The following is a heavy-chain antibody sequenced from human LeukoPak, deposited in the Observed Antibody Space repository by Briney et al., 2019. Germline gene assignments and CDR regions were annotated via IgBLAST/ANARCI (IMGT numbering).Heavy chain of an antibody. V-gene: IGHV3-23*01. CDR2: ISGSGGST. CDR1: GFTFSTYS. Sequence: GGSLRLSCAASGFTFSTYSMNWVRQAPGKGLEWVSAISGSGGSTYYADSVKGRFTISRDNSKNTLYLQMNSLRAEDTAVYYCAKCMRTGRSFDYWGQGTLVTVSS. J-gene: IGHJ4*02. CDR3: AKCMRTGRSFDY. D-gene: IGHD2-8*01.